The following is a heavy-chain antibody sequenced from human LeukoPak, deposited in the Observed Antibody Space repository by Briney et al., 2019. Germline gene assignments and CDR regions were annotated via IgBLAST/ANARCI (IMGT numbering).Heavy chain of an antibody. J-gene: IGHJ4*02. D-gene: IGHD2-15*01. CDR1: GFSLSATAVG. CDR2: IYWNDNK. Sequence: SGPTLVNPTQTLTLTCTFSGFSLSATAVGVGWFRQPPGKALEWLALIYWNDNKRYSPSLENRLTITKDTSTNPVVFAMTNVDPVDTATYYCAHLRATYSNRFYYWGQGILVTVSS. CDR3: AHLRATYSNRFYY. V-gene: IGHV2-5*01.